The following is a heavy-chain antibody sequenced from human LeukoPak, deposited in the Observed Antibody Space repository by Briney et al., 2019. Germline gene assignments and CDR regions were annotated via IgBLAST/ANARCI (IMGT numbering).Heavy chain of an antibody. J-gene: IGHJ6*03. CDR1: GYTLTELS. V-gene: IGHV1-24*01. D-gene: IGHD1-1*01. CDR3: VAENVERYMDV. Sequence: ASVNVSCKVSGYTLTELSMHWVRQAPGKGLEWMGGFDPEDGKTIYAQKFQDRVTMTEDTSTDTAYMDLSGLRSEDTAVYYCVAENVERYMDVWGKGTTVTVSS. CDR2: FDPEDGKT.